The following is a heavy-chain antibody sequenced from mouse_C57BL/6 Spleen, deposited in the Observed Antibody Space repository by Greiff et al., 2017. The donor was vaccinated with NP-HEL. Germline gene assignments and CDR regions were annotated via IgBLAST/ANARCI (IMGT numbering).Heavy chain of an antibody. Sequence: EVHLVESGGGLVQPGGSLKLSCAASGFTFSDYYMYWVRQTPEKRLGWVAYISNGGGSTYYPDTVKGRFTISRDNAKNTLYLQMSRLKSEDTAMYYCARRGRYYAMDYWGQGTSVTVSS. CDR1: GFTFSDYY. CDR3: ARRGRYYAMDY. V-gene: IGHV5-12*01. J-gene: IGHJ4*01. CDR2: ISNGGGST.